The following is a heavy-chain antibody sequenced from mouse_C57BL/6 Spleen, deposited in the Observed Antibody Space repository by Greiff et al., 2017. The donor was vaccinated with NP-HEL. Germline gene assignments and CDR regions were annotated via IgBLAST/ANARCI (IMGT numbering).Heavy chain of an antibody. CDR2: IWRGGST. CDR1: GFSLTSYG. CDR3: AKNGYYGSGYFEV. D-gene: IGHD1-1*01. V-gene: IGHV2-5*01. J-gene: IGHJ1*03. Sequence: VQLQQSGPGLVQPSQSLSITCTVSGFSLTSYGVHWVRQSPGKGLEWLGVIWRGGSTDYNAAFMSRLSITKDNSKSQVFFKMNSLQADDTAIYYCAKNGYYGSGYFEVWGTGTTVTVSS.